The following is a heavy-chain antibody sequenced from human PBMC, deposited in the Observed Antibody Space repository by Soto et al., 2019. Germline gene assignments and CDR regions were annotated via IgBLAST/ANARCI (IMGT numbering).Heavy chain of an antibody. J-gene: IGHJ6*02. V-gene: IGHV3-30-3*01. D-gene: IGHD3-9*01. CDR2: ITSDGSIK. Sequence: PGGSLRLSCAASGFSFSRYAMKWVRQAPGKGLEWVAVITSDGSIKYYADSVNGRYTISRDNSNNTLFLQLNSLRAEDTAVYYCARDRLFESHTSNYNYDMDVWGQGTTVTVSS. CDR3: ARDRLFESHTSNYNYDMDV. CDR1: GFSFSRYA.